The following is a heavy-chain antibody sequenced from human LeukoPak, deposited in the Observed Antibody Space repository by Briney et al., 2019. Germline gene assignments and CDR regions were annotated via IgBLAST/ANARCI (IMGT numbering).Heavy chain of an antibody. CDR3: AKGWRYYDSSGYYFDY. D-gene: IGHD3-22*01. V-gene: IGHV3-23*01. CDR1: GFTFSSYA. J-gene: IGHJ4*02. Sequence: GGSLRLSCAASGFTFSSYAMSWVRQAPGKGLEWVSAISGSGGSTYYADSVKGRFTISRDNSKNTLYLQMNSLRAEDTAVYYCAKGWRYYDSSGYYFDYWGQGTLVTVSS. CDR2: ISGSGGST.